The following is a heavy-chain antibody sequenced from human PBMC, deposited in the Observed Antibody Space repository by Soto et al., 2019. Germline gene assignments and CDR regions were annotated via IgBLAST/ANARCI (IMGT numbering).Heavy chain of an antibody. V-gene: IGHV4-34*01. CDR3: ARSSLDREGYNWNYYYGMDV. D-gene: IGHD1-1*01. Sequence: SETLSLTCAVYGGSFSGYYWSWIRQPPGKGLEWIGEINHSGSTNYNPSLKSRVTISVDTSKNQFSLKLSSVTAADTAVYYCARSSLDREGYNWNYYYGMDVWGQGTTVTVPS. J-gene: IGHJ6*02. CDR1: GGSFSGYY. CDR2: INHSGST.